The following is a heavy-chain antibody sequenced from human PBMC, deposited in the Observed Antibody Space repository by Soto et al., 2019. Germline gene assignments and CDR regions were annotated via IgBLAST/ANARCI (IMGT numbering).Heavy chain of an antibody. V-gene: IGHV4-34*01. CDR2: INHSGST. J-gene: IGHJ6*02. CDR3: ARSGKLFGYYYGMDV. Sequence: NPSQTLSLTCAVDVGSFSGYYWSWIRQPPGKGLEWIGEINHSGSTNYNPSLKSRVTISVDTSNNQFSLKLSSVTAAETAVYYCARSGKLFGYYYGMDVWGQGTTVPVSS. CDR1: VGSFSGYY. D-gene: IGHD3-10*01.